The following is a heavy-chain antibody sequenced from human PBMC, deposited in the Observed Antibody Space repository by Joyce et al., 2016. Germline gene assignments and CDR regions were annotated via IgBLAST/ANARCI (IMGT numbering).Heavy chain of an antibody. CDR1: GFTFSSYW. CDR3: ARTGGSYYDYYYYGLDV. D-gene: IGHD1-26*01. V-gene: IGHV3-74*01. Sequence: EVQLVESGGGLVQPGGSLRLSCTASGFTFSSYWMHWVRQVSGKGVVWVSHNSSDESSTSYADSVKGRFTISRDNAKNTLYLHMNSLRTEDTAVYYCARTGGSYYDYYYYGLDVWGQGTTVIVSS. J-gene: IGHJ6*02. CDR2: NSSDESST.